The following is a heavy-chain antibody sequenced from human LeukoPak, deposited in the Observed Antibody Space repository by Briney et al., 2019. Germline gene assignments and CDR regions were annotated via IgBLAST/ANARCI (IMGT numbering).Heavy chain of an antibody. CDR1: GFSCSSYG. Sequence: GGSLRLSCAGSGFSCSSYGMHWVRQAPGKGLEWMAFIRSDGSNKYYADSVKGRFTISRDNSKNTLYLQMNSLRAEDTAVYYCARILDSAWGELGYWGQGTLVTVSP. CDR3: ARILDSAWGELGY. V-gene: IGHV3-30*02. J-gene: IGHJ4*02. D-gene: IGHD6-19*01. CDR2: IRSDGSNK.